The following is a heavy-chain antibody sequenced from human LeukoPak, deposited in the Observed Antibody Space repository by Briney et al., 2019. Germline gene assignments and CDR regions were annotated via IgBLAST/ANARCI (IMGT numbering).Heavy chain of an antibody. D-gene: IGHD6-13*01. Sequence: SETLSPTCAVYGGSVSGYYWSWIRQAPGKGLEWIGEINHSGSTNYNPSLKSRVTRSVDTSKNQFSLKLSAVTAADTAVYYCARGGTGRAAAGTLVGYWGQGTLVTVSS. CDR3: ARGGTGRAAAGTLVGY. CDR2: INHSGST. J-gene: IGHJ4*02. V-gene: IGHV4-34*01. CDR1: GGSVSGYY.